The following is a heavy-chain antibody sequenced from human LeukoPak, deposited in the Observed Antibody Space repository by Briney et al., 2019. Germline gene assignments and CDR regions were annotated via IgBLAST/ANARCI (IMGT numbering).Heavy chain of an antibody. CDR1: GFTVSSNY. J-gene: IGHJ4*02. Sequence: GGSLRLSCAASGFTVSSNYMSSVRQAPGKGLEWVSVIYSGGSTYYADSVKGRFTISRDNSKNTLYLQMNSLRAEDTAVYYCARVAEAGEIDYWGQGTLVTVSS. D-gene: IGHD6-19*01. V-gene: IGHV3-53*01. CDR2: IYSGGST. CDR3: ARVAEAGEIDY.